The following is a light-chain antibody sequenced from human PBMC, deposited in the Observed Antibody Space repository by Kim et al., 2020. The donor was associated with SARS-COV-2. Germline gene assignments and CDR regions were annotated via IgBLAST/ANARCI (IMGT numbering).Light chain of an antibody. J-gene: IGLJ3*02. CDR2: DVS. Sequence: GQSINISCTGTSSDVGGFKHVSWYQQHPGKAPKLVIYDVSNRPSGVSNRFFGSKSDNTAALTISGLQTEDEADYYCSSYTSRSSWVFGGGTQLTVL. V-gene: IGLV2-14*03. CDR1: SSDVGGFKH. CDR3: SSYTSRSSWV.